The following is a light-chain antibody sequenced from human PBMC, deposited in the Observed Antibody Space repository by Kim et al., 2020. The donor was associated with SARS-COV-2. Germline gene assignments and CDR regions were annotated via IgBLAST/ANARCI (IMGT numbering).Light chain of an antibody. CDR2: AAS. V-gene: IGKV1-27*01. CDR3: QKYNSAPPWT. J-gene: IGKJ1*01. Sequence: AVGDRVTITGRASQGIISYIAWYQQNPGKVPKLLIYAASTLQTGVPSRFSGSGSGTDFTLTISSLQPEDVATFYCQKYNSAPPWTFGQGTKVDIK. CDR1: QGIISY.